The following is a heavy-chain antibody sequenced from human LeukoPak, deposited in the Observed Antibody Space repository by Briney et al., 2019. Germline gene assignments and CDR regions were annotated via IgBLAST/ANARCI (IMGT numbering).Heavy chain of an antibody. CDR3: AKDRWELLPPKGMDV. Sequence: GGSLRLSCAASGFTFSSYAMSWVRQAPGKGLEWVSAISGSGGSTYYADSVKGRFTISRDNSKNTLYLQMNSLRAEGTAVYYCAKDRWELLPPKGMDVWGQGTTVTVSS. D-gene: IGHD1-26*01. CDR2: ISGSGGST. V-gene: IGHV3-23*01. J-gene: IGHJ6*02. CDR1: GFTFSSYA.